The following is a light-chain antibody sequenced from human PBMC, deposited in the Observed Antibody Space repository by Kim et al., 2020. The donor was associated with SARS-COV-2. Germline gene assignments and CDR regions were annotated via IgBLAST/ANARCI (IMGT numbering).Light chain of an antibody. J-gene: IGKJ4*01. CDR3: QQTNGFPLT. CDR1: QDISSW. Sequence: DIQMTQSPSSVSASVGDRVTITFRASQDISSWLAWYQQKPGKAPKVLIYEASNLQSGVPSRFSGSGSGTDFTLTINGLQPEDFATYYGQQTNGFPLTFGGGTKVDIK. V-gene: IGKV1D-12*01. CDR2: EAS.